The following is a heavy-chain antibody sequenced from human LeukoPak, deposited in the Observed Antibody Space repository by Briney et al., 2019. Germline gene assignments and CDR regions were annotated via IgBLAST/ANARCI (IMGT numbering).Heavy chain of an antibody. CDR3: ARGSTMVRAFDY. CDR1: GGSISSGSYS. CDR2: FHYTGST. J-gene: IGHJ4*02. Sequence: PSETLSLTCAVSGGSISSGSYSWSWIRQPPGKGLEWIGYFHYTGSTYFNPSLKSRVTMSVDTSKNQFSLKLSSVTAADTAVYYCARGSTMVRAFDYWGQGTLVTVSS. D-gene: IGHD3-10*01. V-gene: IGHV4-30-4*07.